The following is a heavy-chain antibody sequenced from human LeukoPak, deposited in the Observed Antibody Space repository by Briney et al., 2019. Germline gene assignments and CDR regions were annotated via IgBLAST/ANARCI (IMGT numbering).Heavy chain of an antibody. Sequence: PGGSLRLSCAASGFTVGNNYMRWVRQAPWKGLEWVSVIYSGGDTYYADSVKGRFTISRDSSKNTLYLQMNSLRAEDTAMYYCARDPSAVAANTYGWGQGTQVTASS. CDR3: ARDPSAVAANTYG. J-gene: IGHJ4*02. D-gene: IGHD4/OR15-4a*01. CDR1: GFTVGNNY. CDR2: IYSGGDT. V-gene: IGHV3-66*01.